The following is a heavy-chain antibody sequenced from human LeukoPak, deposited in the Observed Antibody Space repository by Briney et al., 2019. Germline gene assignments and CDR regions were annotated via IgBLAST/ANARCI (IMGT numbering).Heavy chain of an antibody. CDR2: IIPIFGTA. Sequence: GASVKVSCKASGGTFSSYAISWVRQVPGQGLEWMGGIIPIFGTANYAQKFQGRVTITADESTSTAYTELSSLRSEGTAVYYCARGDLDTAMLWFDPWGQGTLVTVSS. J-gene: IGHJ5*02. V-gene: IGHV1-69*13. CDR1: GGTFSSYA. D-gene: IGHD5-18*01. CDR3: ARGDLDTAMLWFDP.